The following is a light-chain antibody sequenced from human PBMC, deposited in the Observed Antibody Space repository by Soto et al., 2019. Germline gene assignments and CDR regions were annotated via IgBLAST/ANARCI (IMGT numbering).Light chain of an antibody. Sequence: QPVLTQSPSASASPGASVKLTCTLSSGHSTYTIAWHQQHPGKGPRYLMRLKNDGSHTKGDGIPDRFSGSSFGAERYLTISSLQSEDEADCYCQTWDTGIQVFGAGTKLTVL. CDR1: SGHSTYT. J-gene: IGLJ2*01. V-gene: IGLV4-69*01. CDR2: LKNDGSH. CDR3: QTWDTGIQV.